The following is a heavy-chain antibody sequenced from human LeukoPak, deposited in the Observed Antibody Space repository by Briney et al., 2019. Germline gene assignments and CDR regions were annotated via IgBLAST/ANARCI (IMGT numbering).Heavy chain of an antibody. J-gene: IGHJ6*03. V-gene: IGHV4-39*02. CDR1: GGSISSSSYY. Sequence: SETLSLTCTVSGGSISSSSYYWGWIRQPPGKELQWITSVYYSGRTNYGPSLKSRVTISVDTSEKQFSLQLNSVTAADTAVYYCAKDRCSNGVGCYYYYMDVWGKGTTVTISS. D-gene: IGHD2-8*01. CDR3: AKDRCSNGVGCYYYYMDV. CDR2: VYYSGRT.